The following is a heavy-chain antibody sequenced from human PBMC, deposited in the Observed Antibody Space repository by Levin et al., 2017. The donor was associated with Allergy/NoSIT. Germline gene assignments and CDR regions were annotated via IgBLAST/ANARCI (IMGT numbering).Heavy chain of an antibody. CDR2: IYHSGST. CDR3: ARTAVTTVGWFDP. CDR1: GGSISSGGYS. D-gene: IGHD4-17*01. Sequence: SETLSLTCAVSGGSISSGGYSWSWIRQPPGKGLEWIGYIYHSGSTYYNPSLKSRVTISVDRSKNQFPLKLSSVTAADTAVYYCARTAVTTVGWFDPWGQGTLVTVSS. V-gene: IGHV4-30-2*01. J-gene: IGHJ5*02.